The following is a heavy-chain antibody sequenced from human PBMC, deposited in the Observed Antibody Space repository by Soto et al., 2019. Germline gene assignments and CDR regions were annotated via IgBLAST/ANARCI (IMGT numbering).Heavy chain of an antibody. CDR1: GFTFSSYD. CDR3: AKGNNYGDY. CDR2: IPYDGSNE. Sequence: QVQLVESGGGVVQPGRSLRLSCAASGFTFSSYDMEWVRQAPGKGLEWVAVIPYDGSNEYYADSVKGRFTISRDNSKNTLYLQMNSLRTEDTAVYYCAKGNNYGDYWGQGILVTVSS. D-gene: IGHD5-18*01. J-gene: IGHJ4*02. V-gene: IGHV3-30*18.